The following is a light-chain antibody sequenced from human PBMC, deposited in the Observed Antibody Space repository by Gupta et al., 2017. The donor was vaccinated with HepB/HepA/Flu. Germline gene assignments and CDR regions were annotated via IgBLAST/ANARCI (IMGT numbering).Light chain of an antibody. Sequence: VVTPPLSHSAAPRPRAIIPCPRSWSNIGDNTVNWYQQLPGKAPKLLIYYDDLLPSGVSDRFSGSKSGTSASLTISGLQSEDEADYYCAAWDDSLNGLVFGGGTKLTVL. J-gene: IGLJ3*02. CDR1: WSNIGDNT. CDR3: AAWDDSLNGLV. CDR2: YDD. V-gene: IGLV1-36*01.